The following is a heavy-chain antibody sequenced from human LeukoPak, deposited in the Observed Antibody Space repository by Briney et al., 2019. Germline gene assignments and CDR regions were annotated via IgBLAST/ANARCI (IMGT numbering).Heavy chain of an antibody. CDR2: IYTSGST. J-gene: IGHJ6*03. CDR1: GGSISSGSYY. D-gene: IGHD3-10*01. Sequence: SETLSLTCTVSGGSISSGSYYWSWIRQPAGKGLEWIGRIYTSGSTNYNPSLKSRVTISVDTSKNQFSLKLSSVTAPDTAVHYCARRRNFGELSYYYYYMDVWGKGTTVTVSS. V-gene: IGHV4-61*02. CDR3: ARRRNFGELSYYYYYMDV.